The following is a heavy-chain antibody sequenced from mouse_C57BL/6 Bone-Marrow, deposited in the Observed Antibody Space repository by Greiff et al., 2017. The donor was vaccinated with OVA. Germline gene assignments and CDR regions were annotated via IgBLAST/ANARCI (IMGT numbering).Heavy chain of an antibody. CDR2: IDPENGDT. CDR1: GFNIKDAY. Sequence: VQLKESGAELVRPGASVKLSCTASGFNIKDAYMHWVKQRPEQGLEWIGWIDPENGDTEYASKFQGKATITADTSSNTAYLQLSSLTSEDTAVYYCTALFITFYWGQGTTLTVSS. D-gene: IGHD1-1*01. V-gene: IGHV14-4*01. J-gene: IGHJ2*01. CDR3: TALFITFY.